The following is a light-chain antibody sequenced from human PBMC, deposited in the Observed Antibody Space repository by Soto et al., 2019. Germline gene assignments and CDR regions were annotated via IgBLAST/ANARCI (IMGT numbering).Light chain of an antibody. CDR1: ETVRSN. J-gene: IGKJ4*01. V-gene: IGKV3-15*01. CDR2: GAA. Sequence: RVMTQSPDTLSVSPGERATLSCRASETVRSNLAWYQQELGQAPRVLIYGAATRATGIPARFSGSGSGTEFTLTISRLEPEDFAVYYCQQYGSSPPVTFGGGTKVDIK. CDR3: QQYGSSPPVT.